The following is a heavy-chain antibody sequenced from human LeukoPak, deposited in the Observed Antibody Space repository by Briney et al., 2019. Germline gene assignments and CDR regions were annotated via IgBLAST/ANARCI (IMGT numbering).Heavy chain of an antibody. Sequence: HRASVKVSCKASGYTFTSYAMHWVRQAPGQRLEWMGWINAGNGNTKYSQKFQGRVTITRDTSASTAYMELSSLRSEDTAVYYCARDTYVWGSHRPLGYWGQGTLVTVSS. J-gene: IGHJ4*02. CDR2: INAGNGNT. CDR1: GYTFTSYA. D-gene: IGHD3-16*02. CDR3: ARDTYVWGSHRPLGY. V-gene: IGHV1-3*01.